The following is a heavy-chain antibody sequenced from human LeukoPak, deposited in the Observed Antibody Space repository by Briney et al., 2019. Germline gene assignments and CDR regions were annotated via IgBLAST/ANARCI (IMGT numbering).Heavy chain of an antibody. J-gene: IGHJ4*02. CDR3: ARAGSGALRD. CDR2: IYTSGST. V-gene: IGHV4-4*07. Sequence: SETLSLTCTVSGYSISSGYYWSWIRQPAGKGLEWIGRIYTSGSTNYNPSLKSRVTMSVDTSKNQFSLKLSSVTAADTAVYYCARAGSGALRDWGQGTLVTVSS. CDR1: GYSISSGYY. D-gene: IGHD3-10*01.